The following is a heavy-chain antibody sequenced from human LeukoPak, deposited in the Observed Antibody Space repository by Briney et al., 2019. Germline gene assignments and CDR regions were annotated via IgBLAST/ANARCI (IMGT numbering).Heavy chain of an antibody. V-gene: IGHV3-23*01. D-gene: IGHD3-22*01. CDR2: ISGSGGST. CDR3: AKSLGVRDYYYDSSGYYYFDY. J-gene: IGHJ4*02. Sequence: GRSLRLSCAASGFTFSSYAMGWVHQAPGKGLEWVSAISGSGGSTYYADSLKGRFTISRDNSKNTLYLQNNSLRAEDTAVYYRAKSLGVRDYYYDSSGYYYFDYWGQGTLVTVSS. CDR1: GFTFSSYA.